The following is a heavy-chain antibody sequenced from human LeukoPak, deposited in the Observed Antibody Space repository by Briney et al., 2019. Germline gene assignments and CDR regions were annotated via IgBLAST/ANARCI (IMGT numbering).Heavy chain of an antibody. Sequence: GGSLRLSCAASGFTFSSYSMNWVRQAPGKGLEWVSSISSSSSYIYYADSVKGRFTISRDNAKNSLYLQMNSPRAEDTAVYYCARDGSSGLDFDYWGQGTLVTVSS. CDR2: ISSSSSYI. CDR1: GFTFSSYS. D-gene: IGHD3-22*01. V-gene: IGHV3-21*01. CDR3: ARDGSSGLDFDY. J-gene: IGHJ4*02.